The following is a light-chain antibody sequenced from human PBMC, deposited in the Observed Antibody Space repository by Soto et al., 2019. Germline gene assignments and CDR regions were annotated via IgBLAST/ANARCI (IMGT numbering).Light chain of an antibody. CDR1: SSNIGAGYG. Sequence: QSVLTQPPSVSGAPGQRVTISCTGSSSNIGAGYGVNWYQQLPGTAPKLLIYGNTNRPSGVPDRISGSKSGTSASLAITGLQAEDDADDYCESYDSTMRGSRFGGGTKLTVL. V-gene: IGLV1-40*01. J-gene: IGLJ3*02. CDR2: GNT. CDR3: ESYDSTMRGSR.